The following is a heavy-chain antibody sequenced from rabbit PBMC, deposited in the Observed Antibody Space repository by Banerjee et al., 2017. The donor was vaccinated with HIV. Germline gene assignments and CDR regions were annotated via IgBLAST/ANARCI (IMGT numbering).Heavy chain of an antibody. Sequence: QEQLEESGGGLVKPGGSLTLTCTASGFSFSSTYWICWVRQAPGKGPEWIACIDAGSTGNTSSVGGEKGRFPISRHNAQNTLYLQLYSLTAADTATYFCARILVFSGSSYPYNLWGPGTLVTVS. V-gene: IGHV1S45*01. CDR2: IDAGSTGNT. CDR3: ARILVFSGSSYPYNL. CDR1: GFSFSSTYW. J-gene: IGHJ4*01. D-gene: IGHD8-1*01.